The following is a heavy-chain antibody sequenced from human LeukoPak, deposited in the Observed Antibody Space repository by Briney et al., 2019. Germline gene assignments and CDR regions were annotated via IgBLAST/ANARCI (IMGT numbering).Heavy chain of an antibody. J-gene: IGHJ5*02. CDR2: IYYSGST. Sequence: SETLSLTCTVSGGSISSYYWGWIRQPPGKGLEWIGSIYYSGSTYYNPSLKSRVTISVDTSKNQFSLKLSSVTAADTAVYYCASSYYYGSGSLNWSDPWGQGTLVTVSS. CDR3: ASSYYYGSGSLNWSDP. CDR1: GGSISSYY. D-gene: IGHD3-10*01. V-gene: IGHV4-39*01.